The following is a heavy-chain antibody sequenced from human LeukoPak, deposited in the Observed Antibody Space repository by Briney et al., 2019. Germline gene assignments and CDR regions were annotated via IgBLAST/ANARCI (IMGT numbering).Heavy chain of an antibody. V-gene: IGHV3-48*04. CDR1: GFTFSSYS. D-gene: IGHD1-1*01. CDR3: ARDMEPDAFDI. J-gene: IGHJ3*02. CDR2: ISSRGSAI. Sequence: GGSLRLSCAASGFTFSSYSMNWVRQAPGKGLEWVSYISSRGSAIYYADSVKGRFTISRDIAKTSLYLQMNSLRAEDTAIYYCARDMEPDAFDIWGQGTMVTVSS.